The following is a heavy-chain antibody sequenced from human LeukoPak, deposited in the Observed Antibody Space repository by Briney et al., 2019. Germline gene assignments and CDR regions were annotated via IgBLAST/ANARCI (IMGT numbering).Heavy chain of an antibody. Sequence: GGSLRLSCAASGFTFSIYDMHWVRQATGKGLEWVSAIGTAGDTYYPGSVKGRFTISRENAKNSLYLQMNSLRAGDTAVYYCARGHFYGSTHAFDIWGQGTMVTVSS. CDR3: ARGHFYGSTHAFDI. V-gene: IGHV3-13*01. CDR2: IGTAGDT. D-gene: IGHD3-10*01. CDR1: GFTFSIYD. J-gene: IGHJ3*02.